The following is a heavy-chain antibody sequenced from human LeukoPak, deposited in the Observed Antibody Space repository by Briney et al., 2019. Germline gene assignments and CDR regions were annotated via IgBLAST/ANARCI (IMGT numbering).Heavy chain of an antibody. V-gene: IGHV1-46*01. J-gene: IGHJ6*04. Sequence: ASVKVSCKASGYTFTTYYMHWVRQAPGQGLEWMGIINPSGGSTSYAQKFQGRVTMTRDTSTSTVYMELSSLRYEDTAVYYCAGHRYCNSPTCLPGVWGKGTTVTVSS. D-gene: IGHD2/OR15-2a*01. CDR1: GYTFTTYY. CDR3: AGHRYCNSPTCLPGV. CDR2: INPSGGST.